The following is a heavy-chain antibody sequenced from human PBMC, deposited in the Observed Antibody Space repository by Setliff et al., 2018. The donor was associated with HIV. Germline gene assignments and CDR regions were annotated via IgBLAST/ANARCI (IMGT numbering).Heavy chain of an antibody. Sequence: PSETLSLTCTVSGGSISSSSYYWGWIRQPPGKGLEWIGSIYYSGSTYYNPSLKSRVTISVDTSKNQFSLKLSSVTAADTAVYYCARVEGATPDAFDIWGQGTRVTVSS. CDR2: IYYSGST. CDR3: ARVEGATPDAFDI. D-gene: IGHD1-26*01. V-gene: IGHV4-39*07. CDR1: GGSISSSSYY. J-gene: IGHJ3*02.